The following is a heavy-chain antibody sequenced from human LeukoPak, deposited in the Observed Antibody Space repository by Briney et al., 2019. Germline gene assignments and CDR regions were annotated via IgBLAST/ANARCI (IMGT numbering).Heavy chain of an antibody. CDR2: IYTSGST. J-gene: IGHJ4*02. CDR3: ARDNPPQYNSGWFAY. V-gene: IGHV4-4*07. D-gene: IGHD6-19*01. CDR1: GGSISSYY. Sequence: SETLSLTCTVSGGSISSYYWSWIRQPAAKGLEWIGRIYTSGSTNANPSLKSRVTMSVDTSENQFSLKLSSVTAADTAVYYCARDNPPQYNSGWFAYWGQGTLVTVSS.